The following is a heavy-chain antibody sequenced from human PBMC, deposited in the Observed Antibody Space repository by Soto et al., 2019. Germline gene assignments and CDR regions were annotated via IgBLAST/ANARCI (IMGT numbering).Heavy chain of an antibody. CDR2: ISSDESNK. CDR1: GFTFSTYA. J-gene: IGHJ4*02. V-gene: IGHV3-30*18. Sequence: QVQLVESGGGVVQPGGSLRLSCAASGFTFSTYAMHWVRQAPGKGLEWVAIISSDESNKFYADSVRGRFTTSRDNSRNTVYLQMNSLTAEDTALYYCAKDRTGYSYVFDYWGQGTLFTVSS. D-gene: IGHD5-18*01. CDR3: AKDRTGYSYVFDY.